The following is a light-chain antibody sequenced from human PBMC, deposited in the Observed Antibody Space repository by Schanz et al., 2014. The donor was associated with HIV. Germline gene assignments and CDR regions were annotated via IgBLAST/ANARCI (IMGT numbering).Light chain of an antibody. CDR1: QSVSSSY. V-gene: IGKV3-20*01. CDR3: QYFGNSGGT. CDR2: GAS. Sequence: EIVLTQSPGTLSLSPGVRATLSCRASQSVSSSYLAWYQQKPGQAPRLLIHGASTRATGIPDRFSGSGSGTDFSLTISSLEPEDFAVYYCQYFGNSGGTFGGGTKVEIK. J-gene: IGKJ4*01.